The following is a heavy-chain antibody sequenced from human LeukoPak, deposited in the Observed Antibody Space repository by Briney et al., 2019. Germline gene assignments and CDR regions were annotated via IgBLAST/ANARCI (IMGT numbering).Heavy chain of an antibody. J-gene: IGHJ4*02. V-gene: IGHV4-34*01. CDR2: ISYSGST. D-gene: IGHD3-22*01. CDR3: ARGGYYHDTSGYTLFDS. CDR1: GGSFSGYY. Sequence: SETLSLTCAVYGGSFSGYYWSWIRQPPGKGLEWIATISYSGSTYCNPSLKSRVTISLDMSKNQFSLELSSVTAADTAVYYCARGGYYHDTSGYTLFDSWGQGTLVTVSS.